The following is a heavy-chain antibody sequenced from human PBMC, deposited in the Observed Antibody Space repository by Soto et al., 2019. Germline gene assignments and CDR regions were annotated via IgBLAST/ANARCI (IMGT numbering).Heavy chain of an antibody. CDR3: AKKSGVGATWYFDY. D-gene: IGHD1-26*01. Sequence: EVQLLESGGGLVQPGGSLRLSCAASGFTFSNYVMSWVRQAPGKGLEWVSALPEIGTNTYYADSVKGRFTISIDNSKNTLFLPLNNLRAGDTAVYYCAKKSGVGATWYFDYWCQGTLVTVSS. V-gene: IGHV3-23*01. J-gene: IGHJ4*02. CDR1: GFTFSNYV. CDR2: LPEIGTNT.